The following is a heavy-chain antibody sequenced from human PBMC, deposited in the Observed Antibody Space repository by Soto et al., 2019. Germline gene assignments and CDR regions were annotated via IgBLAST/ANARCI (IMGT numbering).Heavy chain of an antibody. D-gene: IGHD6-6*01. CDR3: ARGESSSLSFDY. CDR1: GDSVSSNSAA. Sequence: SQTLSLTCGISGDSVSSNSAAWSRIRQSPSRGLEWLGRTYYRSKWYNDYAASVRSRITINPDTSKNQFSLQLNSVTPEDTAVYYCARGESSSLSFDYWGQGTLVTVSS. V-gene: IGHV6-1*01. J-gene: IGHJ4*02. CDR2: TYYRSKWYN.